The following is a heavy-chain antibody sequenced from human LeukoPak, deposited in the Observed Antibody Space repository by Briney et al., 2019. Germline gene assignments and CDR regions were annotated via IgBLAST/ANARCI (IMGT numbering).Heavy chain of an antibody. CDR1: GGTFSSYA. CDR3: ASGATINYYYYMDV. D-gene: IGHD5-12*01. CDR2: IIPIFGTA. V-gene: IGHV1-69*05. Sequence: SVKASCKXSGGTFSSYAISWVRQAPGQGLEWMGMIIPIFGTANYAQKFQGRVTITTDESTSTAYMELSSLRSEDTAVYYCASGATINYYYYMDVWGKGTTVTVSS. J-gene: IGHJ6*03.